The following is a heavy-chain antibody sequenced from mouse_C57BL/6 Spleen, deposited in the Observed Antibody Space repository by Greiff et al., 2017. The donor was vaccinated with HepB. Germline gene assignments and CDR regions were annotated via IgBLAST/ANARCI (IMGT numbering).Heavy chain of an antibody. CDR2: IEPNSGGT. CDR3: ARSYYYGSSYWYFDV. CDR1: GYTFTSYW. V-gene: IGHV1-72*01. D-gene: IGHD1-1*01. J-gene: IGHJ1*03. Sequence: QVQLQQSGAELVKPGASVKLSCKASGYTFTSYWMHWVKQRPGRGLEWIGRIEPNSGGTKYNEKFKSKATLTVDKPSSTAYMQLSSLTSEDSAVYYCARSYYYGSSYWYFDVWGTGTTVTVSS.